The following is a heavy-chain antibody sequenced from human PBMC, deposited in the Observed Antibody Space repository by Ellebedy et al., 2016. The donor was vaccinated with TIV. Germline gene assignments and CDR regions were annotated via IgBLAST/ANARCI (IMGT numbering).Heavy chain of an antibody. CDR2: IWYDGSKE. CDR3: AKDGAPDGAFDI. Sequence: GGSLRLSCAASGFTFTSFGMQWVRQAPGKGLEWVAVIWYDGSKEYYADSVKGRFTVSRDNSKNTLYLQMNSLRAEDTAVYYCAKDGAPDGAFDIWGQGTMVTVSS. J-gene: IGHJ3*02. V-gene: IGHV3-30*02. CDR1: GFTFTSFG.